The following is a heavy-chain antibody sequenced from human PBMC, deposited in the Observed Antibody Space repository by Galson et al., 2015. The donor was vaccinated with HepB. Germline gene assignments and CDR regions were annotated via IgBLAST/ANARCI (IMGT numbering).Heavy chain of an antibody. Sequence: SLRLSCAASGFTFGTYWMHWVRRAPGKALVWVSRIDPNGINTDYADSVKGRFTISRDNAKNTVYLQLNSLRVEDTAVYYCARVHVGLTSLDYWGQGTLVTVSS. CDR1: GFTFGTYW. CDR2: IDPNGINT. CDR3: ARVHVGLTSLDY. D-gene: IGHD2-2*01. V-gene: IGHV3-74*01. J-gene: IGHJ4*02.